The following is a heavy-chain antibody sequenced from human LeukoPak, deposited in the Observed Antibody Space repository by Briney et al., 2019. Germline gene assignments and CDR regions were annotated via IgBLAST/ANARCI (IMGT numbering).Heavy chain of an antibody. V-gene: IGHV3-43*02. D-gene: IGHD6-13*01. CDR3: VRDVYTRSGDDF. CDR2: ISGHGTAT. CDR1: GFTFGDYA. J-gene: IGHJ4*02. Sequence: GGSLRLSCAASGFTFGDYAIHWVRQAPGKGLEWVSLISGHGTATYYSDSVKGRFTISRDNNKNSLYLQMNSLRAEDTAVYYCVRDVYTRSGDDFWGPGSLVTVSS.